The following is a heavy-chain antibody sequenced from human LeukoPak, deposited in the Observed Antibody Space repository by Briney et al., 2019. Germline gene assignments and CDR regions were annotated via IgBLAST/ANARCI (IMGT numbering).Heavy chain of an antibody. Sequence: TSETLSLTCTVSGGSISSHYWSWIRQPPGKGLEWIGYIYYSGSTNYNPSLKSRVTISVDTSKNQFSLKLSSVTAADTAVYYCARGGSGYDSFYYYGMDVWGQGTTVTVSS. J-gene: IGHJ6*02. CDR2: IYYSGST. CDR3: ARGGSGYDSFYYYGMDV. V-gene: IGHV4-59*11. D-gene: IGHD5-12*01. CDR1: GGSISSHY.